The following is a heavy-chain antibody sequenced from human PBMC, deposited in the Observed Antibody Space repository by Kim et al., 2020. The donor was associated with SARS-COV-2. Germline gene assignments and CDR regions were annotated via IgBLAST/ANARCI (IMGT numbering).Heavy chain of an antibody. J-gene: IGHJ4*02. CDR2: INAGNGNT. V-gene: IGHV1-3*01. CDR3: ARGIEDIVVVPAAIYFDY. Sequence: ASVKVSCKASGYTFTSYAMHWVRQAPGQRLEWMGWINAGNGNTKYSQKFQGRVTITRDTSASTAYMELSSLRSEDTAVYYCARGIEDIVVVPAAIYFDYWGQGTLVTVSS. CDR1: GYTFTSYA. D-gene: IGHD2-2*01.